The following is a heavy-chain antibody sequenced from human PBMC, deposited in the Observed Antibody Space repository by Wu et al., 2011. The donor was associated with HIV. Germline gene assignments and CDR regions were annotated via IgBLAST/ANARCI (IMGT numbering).Heavy chain of an antibody. CDR1: GGSFSSYA. J-gene: IGHJ4*02. CDR2: IIPIFGTA. Sequence: KVSCKTSGGSFSSYAIIWVRQAPGQGLEWMGGIIPIFGTAKYAQKFQGRVTITADKSTSTFYMELSSLRSEDTAIYYCARLSYSSGVDYWGQGTLVTVSS. V-gene: IGHV1-69*06. D-gene: IGHD5-18*01. CDR3: ARLSYSSGVDY.